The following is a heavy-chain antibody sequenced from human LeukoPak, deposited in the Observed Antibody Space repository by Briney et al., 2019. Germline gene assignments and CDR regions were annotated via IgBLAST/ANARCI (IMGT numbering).Heavy chain of an antibody. V-gene: IGHV4-38-2*02. Sequence: PSETLSLTCTVSGYSISSGYYWGWSRQPPGKGLDWIGNVYHTGRTYYNPSLKSRVTISVDTSKNQFSLKLDSVTAADSAVYYCARDMDSSSFVESWGQGTLVTVSS. CDR1: GYSISSGYY. J-gene: IGHJ4*02. CDR2: VYHTGRT. CDR3: ARDMDSSSFVES. D-gene: IGHD6-6*01.